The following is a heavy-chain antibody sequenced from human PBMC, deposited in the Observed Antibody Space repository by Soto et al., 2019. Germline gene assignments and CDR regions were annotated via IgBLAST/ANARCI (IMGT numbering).Heavy chain of an antibody. CDR3: ARSYGDDFFYYGMDV. CDR2: VYARGAT. Sequence: QVELQESGPGLVKPSETLSLTCSVSGASITSHYWNWIRQSAGEGLQWIGRVYARGATNYNPSLKSRVTISGDTSTNQFSLQLTAVTSADTAVYYCARSYGDDFFYYGMDVWGHGTTVTVSS. D-gene: IGHD4-17*01. J-gene: IGHJ6*02. V-gene: IGHV4-4*07. CDR1: GASITSHY.